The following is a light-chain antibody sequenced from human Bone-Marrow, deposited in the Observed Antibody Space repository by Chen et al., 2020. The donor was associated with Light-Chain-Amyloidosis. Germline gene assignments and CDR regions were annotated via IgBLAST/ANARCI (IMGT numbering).Light chain of an antibody. CDR3: AAWDDSLSGWV. J-gene: IGLJ3*02. CDR2: RNN. CDR1: SSNIGPNY. V-gene: IGLV1-47*01. Sequence: QSVLTQPPSASGTPGQRVSISCSGSSSNIGPNYVFWYQHLPGSAPKLLIYRNNQWPSGVPDRFAGSKSGTSAYLAIKGLRSEEEADYYCAAWDDSLSGWVFGGGTRLTVL.